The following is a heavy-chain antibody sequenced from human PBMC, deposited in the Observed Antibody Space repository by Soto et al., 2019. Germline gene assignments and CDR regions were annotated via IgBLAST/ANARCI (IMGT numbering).Heavy chain of an antibody. Sequence: VQLVQSGAEMKEPGSSVKVSCKTSGGTFSSSAISWLRQAPGQGLEWMGGIIPLFRTPDYAQKFQGRVTIAADESTSTADMELSSLRSEDTAVYYCARDNDRLQLGGNYYYILDVWGQGTTIPVSS. D-gene: IGHD5-12*01. CDR3: ARDNDRLQLGGNYYYILDV. CDR2: IIPLFRTP. CDR1: GGTFSSSA. V-gene: IGHV1-69*12. J-gene: IGHJ6*02.